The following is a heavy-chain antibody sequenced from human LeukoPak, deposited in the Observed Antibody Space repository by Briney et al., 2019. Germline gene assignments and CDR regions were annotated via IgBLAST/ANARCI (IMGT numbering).Heavy chain of an antibody. CDR1: GITVSSNY. J-gene: IGHJ4*02. CDR3: ARKKYFDWLLYY. CDR2: TYSGGNT. Sequence: PGGSLRLSCAASGITVSSNYMSWVRQAPGKGLEWVSVTYSGGNTYYADSVKGRFTISRDSSQNTLYLQMNSLRAEDTAVYYCARKKYFDWLLYYRGQGTLVTVSS. D-gene: IGHD3-9*01. V-gene: IGHV3-66*01.